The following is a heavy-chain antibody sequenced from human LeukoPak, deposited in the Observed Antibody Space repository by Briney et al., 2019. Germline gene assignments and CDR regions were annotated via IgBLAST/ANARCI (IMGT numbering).Heavy chain of an antibody. D-gene: IGHD3-3*01. CDR3: AKEHPGKYYDFWSGQIGVIDY. J-gene: IGHJ4*02. CDR1: GFTFSSYA. V-gene: IGHV3-23*01. Sequence: PGGSLRLSCAASGFTFSSYAMSWVRQAPGKGLEWVSAISGSGGSTYYADSVKGRFTISRDNSKNTLYLQMNSLRAEDTAVYYCAKEHPGKYYDFWSGQIGVIDYWGQGTLVTVSS. CDR2: ISGSGGST.